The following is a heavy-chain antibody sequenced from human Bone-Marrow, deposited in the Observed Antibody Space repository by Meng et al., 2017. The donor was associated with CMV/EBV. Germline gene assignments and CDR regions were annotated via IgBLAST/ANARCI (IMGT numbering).Heavy chain of an antibody. CDR1: GFTFSSYS. D-gene: IGHD2-15*01. V-gene: IGHV3-21*01. CDR2: ISSSSSYI. J-gene: IGHJ6*02. CDR3: AREVVVVAATAYYYYGMDV. Sequence: GESLKISFAASGFTFSSYSMNWVRQAPGKGLEWVSSISSSSSYIYYADSVKGRFTISRDNAKNSLYLQKNSLRAEDTAVYYCAREVVVVAATAYYYYGMDVWGQGTMVTVSS.